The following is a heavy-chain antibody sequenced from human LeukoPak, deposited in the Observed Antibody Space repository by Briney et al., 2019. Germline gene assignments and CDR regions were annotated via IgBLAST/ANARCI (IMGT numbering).Heavy chain of an antibody. J-gene: IGHJ4*02. CDR1: GGSISSSSYY. Sequence: SETLSLTCTVSGGSISSSSYYWGWIRQPPGKGLEWIGSIYYSGSTYYNPSLKSGVTISVDTSKNQFSLKLSSVTAADTAVYYCARGGSGSYYPNYWGQGTMVTVSS. D-gene: IGHD3-10*01. V-gene: IGHV4-39*07. CDR3: ARGGSGSYYPNY. CDR2: IYYSGST.